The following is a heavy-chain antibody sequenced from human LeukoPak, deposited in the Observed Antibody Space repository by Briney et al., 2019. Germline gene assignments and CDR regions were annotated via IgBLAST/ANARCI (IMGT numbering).Heavy chain of an antibody. J-gene: IGHJ4*02. D-gene: IGHD6-13*01. CDR3: ARYMAAAGTFDY. Sequence: ASVKVSCKASGYTFTAYYMHWVRQPPGQGLEWMEWINPNSGATYYEQKFQGRVTMTRDTSISTAYMEVSRLRSDDSAVYYCARYMAAAGTFDYWGQGTLVTVSS. CDR1: GYTFTAYY. CDR2: INPNSGAT. V-gene: IGHV1-2*02.